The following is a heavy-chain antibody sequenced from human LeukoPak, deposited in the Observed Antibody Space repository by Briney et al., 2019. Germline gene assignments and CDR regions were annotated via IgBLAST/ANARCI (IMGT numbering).Heavy chain of an antibody. CDR2: INHSGST. Sequence: SETLSLTCTVSGGSISSSSYYWGWIRQPPGKGLEWIGEINHSGSTNYNPSLKSRVTISVDTSKNQFSLKLSSVTAADTAVYYCARRRRRYSSSSDYWGQGTLVTVSS. J-gene: IGHJ4*02. D-gene: IGHD6-13*01. CDR1: GGSISSSSYY. CDR3: ARRRRRYSSSSDY. V-gene: IGHV4-39*07.